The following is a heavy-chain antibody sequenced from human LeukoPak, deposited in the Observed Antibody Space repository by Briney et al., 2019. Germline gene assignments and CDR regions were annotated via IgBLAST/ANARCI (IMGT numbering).Heavy chain of an antibody. CDR2: IKSKTDGGTT. D-gene: IGHD2-8*01. CDR1: GFTFSNAW. J-gene: IGHJ4*02. V-gene: IGHV3-15*01. CDR3: AKRYCTNGVCYSFDF. Sequence: GGSLRLSCAASGFTFSNAWMSWVRQAPGKGLEWVGRIKSKTDGGTTDYAAPVKGRFTISRDDSKNTLYLQMNSLKTEDTAVYYCAKRYCTNGVCYSFDFWGQGTLVSVSS.